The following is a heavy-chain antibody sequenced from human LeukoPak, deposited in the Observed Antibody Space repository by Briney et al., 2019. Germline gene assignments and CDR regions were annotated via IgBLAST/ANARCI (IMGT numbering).Heavy chain of an antibody. CDR3: ADTYGN. V-gene: IGHV4-30-4*08. Sequence: PSETLSLTCTVTGASVNSDSYYRSWIRQPPGQGLEWTGYIFNGGTTYYIPSLRSRVIISLDTSKNQFSLKMSSVTAADTAVYFCADTYGNWGQGTLVTVSS. D-gene: IGHD5-18*01. CDR2: IFNGGTT. CDR1: GASVNSDSYY. J-gene: IGHJ4*02.